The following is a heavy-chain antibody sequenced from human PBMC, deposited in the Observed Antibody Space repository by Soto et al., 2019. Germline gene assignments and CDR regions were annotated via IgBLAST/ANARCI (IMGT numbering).Heavy chain of an antibody. D-gene: IGHD4-17*01. J-gene: IGHJ6*03. CDR2: INSDGSST. V-gene: IGHV3-74*01. CDR3: ASLSDYGDYYYYYMDV. Sequence: EVQLVESGGGLVQPGGSLRLSCAASGFTFSSYWMHWVRQAPGKGLVWVSRINSDGSSTSYADSVKGRFTSSRDNAKNTMYLQMNSLRAEDTAVYYCASLSDYGDYYYYYMDVWGKGTTVTVSS. CDR1: GFTFSSYW.